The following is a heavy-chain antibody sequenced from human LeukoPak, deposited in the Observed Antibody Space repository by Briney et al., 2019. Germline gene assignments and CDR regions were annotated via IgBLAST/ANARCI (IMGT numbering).Heavy chain of an antibody. CDR3: AMNSGSYSPLDY. CDR2: INPNSGGT. V-gene: IGHV1-2*06. CDR1: GYTFTGYY. J-gene: IGHJ4*02. Sequence: ASVKVSCKASGYTFTGYYMHWVRQAPGQGLEWMGRINPNSGGTNYAQKFQGRVTMTRDTSISTAYMELSRLRSDDTAVYYCAMNSGSYSPLDYWGQGTLVTVSS. D-gene: IGHD1-26*01.